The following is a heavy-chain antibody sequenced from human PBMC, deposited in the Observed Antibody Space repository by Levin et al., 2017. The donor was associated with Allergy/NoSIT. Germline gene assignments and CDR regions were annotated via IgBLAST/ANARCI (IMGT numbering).Heavy chain of an antibody. CDR1: GYTFTSYG. J-gene: IGHJ4*02. CDR3: AREDDYGDYGKGYFDY. D-gene: IGHD4-17*01. Sequence: ASVKVSCKASGYTFTSYGISWVRQAPGQGLEWMGWISAYNGNTNYAQKLQGRVTMTTDTSTSTAYMELRSLRSDDTAVYYCAREDDYGDYGKGYFDYWGQGTLVTVSS. CDR2: ISAYNGNT. V-gene: IGHV1-18*01.